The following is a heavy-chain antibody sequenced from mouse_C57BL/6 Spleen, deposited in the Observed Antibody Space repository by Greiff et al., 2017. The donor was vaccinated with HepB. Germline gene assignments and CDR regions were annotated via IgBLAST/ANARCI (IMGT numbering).Heavy chain of an antibody. Sequence: QVQLKQPGAELVKPGASVKLSCKASGYTFTSYWMHWVKQRPGRGLEWIGRIDPNSGGTKYNEKFKSKATLTVDKPSSTAYMQLSSLTSEDSAVYYCARSGITTVVATRYWFAYWGQGTLVTVSA. D-gene: IGHD1-1*01. J-gene: IGHJ3*01. CDR2: IDPNSGGT. CDR3: ARSGITTVVATRYWFAY. V-gene: IGHV1-72*01. CDR1: GYTFTSYW.